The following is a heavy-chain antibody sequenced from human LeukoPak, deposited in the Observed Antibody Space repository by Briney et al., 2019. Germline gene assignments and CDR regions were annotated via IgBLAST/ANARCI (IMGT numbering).Heavy chain of an antibody. D-gene: IGHD3-16*02. CDR1: GGSFSGYY. CDR2: INHSGST. CDR3: ARGHRNYDYVWGSYQFDY. Sequence: SETLSLTCAVYGGSFSGYYWSWIRQPPGKGLEWIGKINHSGSTNYNPSLKSRVTISVDTSKNQFSLKLSSVTAADTAVYYCARGHRNYDYVWGSYQFDYWGQGTLSPSPQ. J-gene: IGHJ4*02. V-gene: IGHV4-34*01.